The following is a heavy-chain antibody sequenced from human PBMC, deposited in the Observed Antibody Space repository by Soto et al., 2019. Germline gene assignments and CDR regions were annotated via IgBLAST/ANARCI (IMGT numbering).Heavy chain of an antibody. CDR1: GFTFSDYY. J-gene: IGHJ6*02. CDR3: ARDPGDCSGGSCYRDYYYGMDV. Sequence: QVQLVESGGGLVKPGGSLRLSCAASGFTFSDYYMSWIRQAPGKGLEWVSYISSSSSYTNYADSVKGRFTISRDNAKNSLYLQMNSLRAEDTAVYYCARDPGDCSGGSCYRDYYYGMDVWGQGTTVTVSS. V-gene: IGHV3-11*05. CDR2: ISSSSSYT. D-gene: IGHD2-15*01.